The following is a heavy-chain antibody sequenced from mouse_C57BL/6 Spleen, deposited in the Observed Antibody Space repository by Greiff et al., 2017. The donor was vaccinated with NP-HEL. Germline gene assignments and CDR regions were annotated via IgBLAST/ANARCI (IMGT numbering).Heavy chain of an antibody. CDR1: GFTFSSYA. V-gene: IGHV5-9-1*02. Sequence: EVKVVESGEGLVKPGGSLKLSCAASGFTFSSYAMSWVRQTPEKRLEWVAYISSGGDYIYYADTVKGRFTISRDNARNTLYLQMSSLKSEDTAMYYCTREHGSSYFDYWGQGTTLTVSS. CDR2: ISSGGDYI. CDR3: TREHGSSYFDY. J-gene: IGHJ2*01. D-gene: IGHD1-1*01.